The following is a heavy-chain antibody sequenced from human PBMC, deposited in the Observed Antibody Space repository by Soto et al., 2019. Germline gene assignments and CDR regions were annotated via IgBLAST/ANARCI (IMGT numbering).Heavy chain of an antibody. CDR1: GFTFSSYA. D-gene: IGHD6-19*01. J-gene: IGHJ4*02. CDR3: ARDRLSSGYDY. Sequence: GSLRLSCAASGFTFSSYAMHWVRQAPGKGLEWVAVISYDGSNKYYADSVKGRFTISRDNSKNTLYLQMNSLRAEDTAVYYCARDRLSSGYDYWGQGTLVTVSS. V-gene: IGHV3-30-3*01. CDR2: ISYDGSNK.